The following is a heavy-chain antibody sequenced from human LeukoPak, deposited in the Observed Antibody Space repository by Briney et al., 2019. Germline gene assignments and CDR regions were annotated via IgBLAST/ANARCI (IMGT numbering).Heavy chain of an antibody. CDR1: GYTFATYG. V-gene: IGHV1-69*04. CDR3: ASPVEYDSSGYYYDAFDI. J-gene: IGHJ3*02. Sequence: SVKVSCKTSGYTFATYGISWVRQAPGQGLEWMGRIIPILGIANYAQKFQGRVTITADKSTSTAYMELSSLRSEDTAVYYCASPVEYDSSGYYYDAFDIWGQGTMVTVSS. CDR2: IIPILGIA. D-gene: IGHD3-22*01.